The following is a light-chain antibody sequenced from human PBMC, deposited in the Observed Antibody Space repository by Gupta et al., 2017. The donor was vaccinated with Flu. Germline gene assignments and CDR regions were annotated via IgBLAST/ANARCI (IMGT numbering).Light chain of an antibody. CDR3: QQDDAYPWT. Sequence: WLTWYQQKPGTAPKLLIYKASTLESGVPARFSGSGSGTEFTLTINNLQPDDIATYCCQQDDAYPWTFGQGTKVEIK. CDR1: W. V-gene: IGKV1-5*03. CDR2: KAS. J-gene: IGKJ1*01.